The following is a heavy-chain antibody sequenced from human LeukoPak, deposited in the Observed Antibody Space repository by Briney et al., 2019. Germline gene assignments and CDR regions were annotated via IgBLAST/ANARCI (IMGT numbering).Heavy chain of an antibody. CDR2: MNPNSGNT. V-gene: IGHV1-8*01. D-gene: IGHD4-17*01. CDR1: GYTFTSYD. Sequence: ASVKVSCKASGYTFTSYDINWVRQATGQGLEWMGWMNPNSGNTGYAQKFQGRVTMTRNTSISTAYMELSSLRSEDTAVYYCXXXXXXRLRRTEYYFDYWGQGTLVTVSS. J-gene: IGHJ4*02. CDR3: XXXXXXRLRRTEYYFDY.